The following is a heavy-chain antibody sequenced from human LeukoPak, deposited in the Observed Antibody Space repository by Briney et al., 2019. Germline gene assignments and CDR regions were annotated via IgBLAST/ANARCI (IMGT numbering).Heavy chain of an antibody. D-gene: IGHD2-15*01. CDR2: ISSGGGFT. CDR1: GFTFTTYA. CDR3: AKDLRLRAGVPDY. Sequence: GGSLRLSCAASGFTFTTYAMSWVRQAPGKGLEWVSTISSGGGFTYYPDSVKGRCTIPRDSPKNTLCLQMNSLRAEDTAVYYCAKDLRLRAGVPDYWGQGTLVTVSS. J-gene: IGHJ4*02. V-gene: IGHV3-23*01.